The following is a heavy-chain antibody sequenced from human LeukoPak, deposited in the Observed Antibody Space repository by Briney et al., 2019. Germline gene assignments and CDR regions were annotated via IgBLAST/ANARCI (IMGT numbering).Heavy chain of an antibody. V-gene: IGHV3-23*01. CDR3: AKGSTTTSVDY. J-gene: IGHJ4*02. CDR2: VSASGGST. CDR1: GFTFGSYA. D-gene: IGHD6-13*01. Sequence: PGGSLRLSSAASGFTFGSYAMSWVRQAPGKGLEWVSAVSASGGSTYYADSVKGRFTISRDNSKNTLYLQMNSLRSEDTAVYYCAKGSTTTSVDYWGQGTLVTVSS.